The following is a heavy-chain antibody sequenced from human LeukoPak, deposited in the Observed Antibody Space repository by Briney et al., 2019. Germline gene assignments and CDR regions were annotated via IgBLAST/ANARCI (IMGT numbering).Heavy chain of an antibody. CDR2: ISSSSSTI. Sequence: GGSLRLSCAASGFTFSSYSMNWVRQAPGKGLEWVSYISSSSSTIYYADSVKGRFTISRDNAKNPLYLQMNSLRAEDTAVYYCARDPDDSHSSSCGYWGQGTLVTVSS. CDR1: GFTFSSYS. J-gene: IGHJ4*02. CDR3: ARDPDDSHSSSCGY. V-gene: IGHV3-48*04. D-gene: IGHD6-13*01.